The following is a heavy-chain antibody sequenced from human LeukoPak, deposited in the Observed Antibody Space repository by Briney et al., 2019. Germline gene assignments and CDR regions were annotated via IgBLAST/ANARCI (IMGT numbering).Heavy chain of an antibody. CDR1: RFTFGTFA. CDR2: ITNSGSST. CDR3: AKYIFSSTPYFDY. J-gene: IGHJ4*02. Sequence: PGGSLRLSCVASRFTFGTFAMTWVRQAPGKRPEWVSSITNSGSSTYYADSVRGRFTISRDNSKNTLYLQMFGLRAEDTAVYFCAKYIFSSTPYFDYWGQGALVTVSS. V-gene: IGHV3-23*01. D-gene: IGHD6-13*01.